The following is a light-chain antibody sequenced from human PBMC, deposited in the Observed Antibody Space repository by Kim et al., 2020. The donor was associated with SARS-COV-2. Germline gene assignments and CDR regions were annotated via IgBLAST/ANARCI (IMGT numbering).Light chain of an antibody. V-gene: IGLV2-14*03. Sequence: PGQSITISCTGSSSDDGPYDYVSWYQQHPGKAPQVIIFDVDKRPSGVSDRFSGSKSANTASLTISGLRAEDEADYYCSSFTNNSRVFGGGTQLTVL. CDR2: DVD. J-gene: IGLJ3*02. CDR1: SSDDGPYDY. CDR3: SSFTNNSRV.